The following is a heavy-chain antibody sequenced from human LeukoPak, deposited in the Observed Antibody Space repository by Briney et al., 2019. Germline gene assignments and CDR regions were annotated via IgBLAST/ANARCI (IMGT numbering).Heavy chain of an antibody. V-gene: IGHV3-53*01. J-gene: IGHJ4*02. CDR2: IYSGGST. CDR3: ARGAYRWFGELTTYDY. CDR1: GFTVSSNY. Sequence: GGSLRLSCAASGFTVSSNYMSWVRQAPGKGLEWVSVIYSGGSTYYADSVKGRFTISRDNSKNTLYLQMNSLRAEDTAVYYCARGAYRWFGELTTYDYWGQGTLVTVSS. D-gene: IGHD3-10*01.